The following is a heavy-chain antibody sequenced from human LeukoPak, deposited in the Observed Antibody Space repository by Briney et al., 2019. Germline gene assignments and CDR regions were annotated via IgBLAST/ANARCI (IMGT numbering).Heavy chain of an antibody. J-gene: IGHJ6*03. V-gene: IGHV3-53*01. Sequence: GGSLRLSCAASGFAVSSNYMSWVRQPPGKGLEWLSLIDRSGNTFYADSVQGRFTISRDYLKNTLFLQMNSLRAEDTALYYCARDPVVASPGPFYYHYMDVWGKVTRVTVSS. CDR2: IDRSGNT. CDR1: GFAVSSNY. D-gene: IGHD6-13*01. CDR3: ARDPVVASPGPFYYHYMDV.